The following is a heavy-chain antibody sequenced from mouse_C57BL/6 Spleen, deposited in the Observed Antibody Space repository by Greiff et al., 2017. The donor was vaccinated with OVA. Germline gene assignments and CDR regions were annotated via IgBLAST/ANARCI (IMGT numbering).Heavy chain of an antibody. V-gene: IGHV1-61*01. J-gene: IGHJ2*01. CDR2: IYPSDSET. CDR3: ARQEGDGDYFDY. Sequence: QVQLQQPGAELVRPGSSVKLSCKASGYTFTSYWMDWVKQRPGQGLEWIGNIYPSDSETHYNQKFKDKATLTVDKSSSTAYMQLSSLTSEDSAVYYCARQEGDGDYFDYWGQGTTLTVSS. CDR1: GYTFTSYW. D-gene: IGHD1-1*01.